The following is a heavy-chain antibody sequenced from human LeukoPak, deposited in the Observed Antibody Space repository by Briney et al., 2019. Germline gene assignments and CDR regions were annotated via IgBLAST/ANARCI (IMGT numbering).Heavy chain of an antibody. D-gene: IGHD3-3*01. V-gene: IGHV1-18*01. CDR3: ARGCITIFGVVTESFCY. Sequence: ASVEVSCKASGGTFSSYAISWVRQAPGQGLEWMGWISAYNGNTNYAQKLQGRVTMTTDTSTSTAYMELRSLRSDDTAVYYCARGCITIFGVVTESFCYWGQGTLVTVSS. J-gene: IGHJ4*02. CDR1: GGTFSSYA. CDR2: ISAYNGNT.